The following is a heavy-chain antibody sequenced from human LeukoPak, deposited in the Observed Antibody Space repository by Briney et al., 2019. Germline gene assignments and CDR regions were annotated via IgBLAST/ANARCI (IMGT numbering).Heavy chain of an antibody. V-gene: IGHV1-8*01. CDR3: AVDPENTMIRGVLIPTLDC. J-gene: IGHJ4*02. Sequence: GASVKVSCKASGYTFTSYDINWVRQATGQGLEWMGWMNLNSGHTGFAQKFQGRVTLTWDTSISTAYMELSSLRSEDTAVYFCAVDPENTMIRGVLIPTLDCWGQGTLVTVSS. D-gene: IGHD3-10*01. CDR2: MNLNSGHT. CDR1: GYTFTSYD.